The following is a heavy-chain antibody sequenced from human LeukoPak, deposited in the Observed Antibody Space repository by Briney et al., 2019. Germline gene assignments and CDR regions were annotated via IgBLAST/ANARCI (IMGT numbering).Heavy chain of an antibody. CDR2: INHSGST. CDR1: GGSFSGYY. CDR3: ASVYDSSGFYPF. V-gene: IGHV4-34*01. D-gene: IGHD3-22*01. Sequence: PSETLSLTCAVYGGSFSGYYWSWIRQPPGKGLEWIGEINHSGSTNYSPSLKSRVTISVDTSKNQFSLKLSSVTAADTAVYYCASVYDSSGFYPFWGQGTLVTVSS. J-gene: IGHJ4*02.